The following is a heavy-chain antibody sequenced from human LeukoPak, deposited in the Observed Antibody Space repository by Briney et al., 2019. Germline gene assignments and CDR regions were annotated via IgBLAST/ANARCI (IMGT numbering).Heavy chain of an antibody. CDR3: ARRYGYFDY. V-gene: IGHV3-74*01. J-gene: IGHJ4*02. CDR2: INSDGSTT. Sequence: GGSLRLSCAASGFTFSSYWMPWVRQAPGKGLVWISRINSDGSTTSYADSVKGRFTISRDNSKNTLYLQMNSLRAEDTAVYYCARRYGYFDYWGQGTLVTVSS. CDR1: GFTFSSYW. D-gene: IGHD4-17*01.